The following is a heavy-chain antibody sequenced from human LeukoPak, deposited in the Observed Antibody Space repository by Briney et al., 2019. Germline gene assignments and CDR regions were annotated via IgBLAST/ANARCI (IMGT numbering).Heavy chain of an antibody. CDR2: IYYSGST. D-gene: IGHD3-22*01. J-gene: IGHJ4*02. CDR1: GGSISGYY. V-gene: IGHV4-59*01. CDR3: ASAPDNYYDSSGYLDY. Sequence: SETLSLTCTVSGGSISGYYWSWIRQPPGKGLEWIGYIYYSGSTNYNPSLKSRVTISVDTSKNQFSLKLSSVTAADTAVYYCASAPDNYYDSSGYLDYWGQGTLVTVSS.